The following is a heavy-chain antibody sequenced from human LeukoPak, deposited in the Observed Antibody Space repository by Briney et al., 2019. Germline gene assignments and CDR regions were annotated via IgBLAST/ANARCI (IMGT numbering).Heavy chain of an antibody. CDR1: GFTFSSYE. Sequence: PGGSLRLSCVASGFTFSSYEMSWVRQAPGKGLEWLSYISSSGSIRYYADFVKGRFTISRDNAKNSVYLQMNSLRAEDTAVYYCARETYFDYWGQGNLLTVSS. CDR2: ISSSGSIR. J-gene: IGHJ4*02. CDR3: ARETYFDY. V-gene: IGHV3-48*03.